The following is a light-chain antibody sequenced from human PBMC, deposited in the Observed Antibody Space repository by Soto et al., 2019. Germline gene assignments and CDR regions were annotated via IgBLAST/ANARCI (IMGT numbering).Light chain of an antibody. V-gene: IGKV3-20*01. CDR1: QSVSSNY. CDR2: GAS. Sequence: EIVLTQSPGTLSLSLGERATLSCRASQSVSSNYVAWYQQKPGQAPRLLIYGASSRATAIPDRFSGSGSGTDFTLAISRLEPEDFAVYYWQQYGSSPQTFGQGTKGDSK. J-gene: IGKJ1*01. CDR3: QQYGSSPQT.